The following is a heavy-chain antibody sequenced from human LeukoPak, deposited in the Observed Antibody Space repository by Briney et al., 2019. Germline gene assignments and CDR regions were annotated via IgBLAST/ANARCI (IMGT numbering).Heavy chain of an antibody. CDR1: GFTVSSNY. V-gene: IGHV3-66*01. CDR2: IYSGGST. D-gene: IGHD5-18*01. CDR3: ATPGGRGYSYGYVY. J-gene: IGHJ4*02. Sequence: GGSLRLSCAASGFTVSSNYMSWVRQAPGKGLEWVSVIYSGGSTYYADSVKGRFTISRDNSKNTLYLQMNSLRAEDTAVYYCATPGGRGYSYGYVYWGQGTLVTVSS.